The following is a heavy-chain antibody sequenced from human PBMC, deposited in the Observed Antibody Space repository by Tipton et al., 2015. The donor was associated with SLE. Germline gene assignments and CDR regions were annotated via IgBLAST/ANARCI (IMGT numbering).Heavy chain of an antibody. V-gene: IGHV3-7*01. Sequence: SLRLSCAASGFTFSSYWMSWVRQAPGKGLEWVANIKQDGSEKYYVDSVKGRFTISRDNAKSSLYLQMNSLRAEDTAVYYCARVDGAVAVKAFDYWGQGTLVTVSS. D-gene: IGHD6-19*01. CDR1: GFTFSSYW. J-gene: IGHJ4*02. CDR2: IKQDGSEK. CDR3: ARVDGAVAVKAFDY.